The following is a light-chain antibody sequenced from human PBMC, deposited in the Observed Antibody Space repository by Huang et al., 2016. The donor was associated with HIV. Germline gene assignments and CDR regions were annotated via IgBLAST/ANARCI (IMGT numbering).Light chain of an antibody. Sequence: EIVMTQSPATLSVSPGERATLSCRASQTVGINIAWYQQKIGQAPRLLIFDASTRATGIPARFSGSESGTVFTLTISSLQSEDFAVYYCHHYNNWPPRGTFGQGTKVEIK. CDR3: HHYNNWPPRGT. CDR1: QTVGIN. J-gene: IGKJ1*01. CDR2: DAS. V-gene: IGKV3-15*01.